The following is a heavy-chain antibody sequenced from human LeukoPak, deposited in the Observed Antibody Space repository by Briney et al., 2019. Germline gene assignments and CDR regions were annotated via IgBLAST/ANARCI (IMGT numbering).Heavy chain of an antibody. Sequence: GGSLRLSCAASGFTFNSYAMSWVRQAPGKGLEWVSYISSSGSTIYYADSVKGRFTISRDNAKNSLYLQMNSLRAEDTAVYYCARDLFEYYYDSSGYFDYWGQGTLVTVSS. CDR2: ISSSGSTI. CDR1: GFTFNSYA. CDR3: ARDLFEYYYDSSGYFDY. V-gene: IGHV3-48*04. D-gene: IGHD3-22*01. J-gene: IGHJ4*02.